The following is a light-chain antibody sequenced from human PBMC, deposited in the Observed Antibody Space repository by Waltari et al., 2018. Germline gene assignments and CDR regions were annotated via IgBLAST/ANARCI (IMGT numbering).Light chain of an antibody. CDR2: GAS. J-gene: IGKJ5*01. CDR3: QRYGSSPT. Sequence: IVLTQSPGTGSLSPGERATFPCRASQRVTNNYLTWYQQKPGLPPRLLMYGASPRASGIPDRFSGRGSGTDFTLTISRLEAEDFAVYYCQRYGSSPTFGQGTRLEIK. CDR1: QRVTNNY. V-gene: IGKV3-20*01.